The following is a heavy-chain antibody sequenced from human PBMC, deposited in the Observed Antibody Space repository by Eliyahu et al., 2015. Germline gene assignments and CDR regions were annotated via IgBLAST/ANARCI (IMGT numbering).Heavy chain of an antibody. V-gene: IGHV3-23*01. CDR2: ISGSGGTT. CDR3: AKDRITGRPHYFDY. Sequence: FTFSTYAMSWVRQAPGKGLEWVSGISGSGGTTYYADSVKGRFTISRDNSKNTLYLQMSSLRAEDTAVYYCAKDRITGRPHYFDYWGQGTLVTVSS. J-gene: IGHJ4*02. CDR1: FTFSTYA. D-gene: IGHD6-6*01.